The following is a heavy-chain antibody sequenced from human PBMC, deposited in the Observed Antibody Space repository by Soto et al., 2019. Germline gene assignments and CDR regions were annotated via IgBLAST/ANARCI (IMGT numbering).Heavy chain of an antibody. D-gene: IGHD3-16*01. CDR2: INAYNGNT. V-gene: IGHV1-18*01. Sequence: ASVKVSCRASGYSFTRYGIGWARQAPGQGLEWMGWINAYNGNTNYAQNLQGRLTLTTDTSTTTAYMELRSLRSNDTAIYYCAMVDVYVTPSPQDVWGQGTTVTVSS. CDR3: AMVDVYVTPSPQDV. J-gene: IGHJ6*02. CDR1: GYSFTRYG.